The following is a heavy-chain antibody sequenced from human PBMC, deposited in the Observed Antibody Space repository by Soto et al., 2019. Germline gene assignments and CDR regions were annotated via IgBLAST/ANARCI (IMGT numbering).Heavy chain of an antibody. CDR3: AKVFSSPRPGLGSFDS. CDR1: GFTFSSNS. J-gene: IGHJ4*02. Sequence: EVQLLESGGGLVQPGGSLRLSCAASGFTFSSNSMSWVRQAPGKGLEWVSSISGSGGNTYYADSVKGRFTISRDNSKNTLYLQMNGLRAEDTAVYYCAKVFSSPRPGLGSFDSWGQGTLVTVSS. V-gene: IGHV3-23*01. D-gene: IGHD2-2*01. CDR2: ISGSGGNT.